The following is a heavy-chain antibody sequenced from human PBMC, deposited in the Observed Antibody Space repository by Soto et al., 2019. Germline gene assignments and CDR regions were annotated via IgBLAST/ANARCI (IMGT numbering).Heavy chain of an antibody. D-gene: IGHD4-17*01. V-gene: IGHV1-2*04. J-gene: IGHJ6*03. Sequence: GASVKVSCKASGYTFTGYYMHWVRQAPGQGLEWMGWINPNSGGTNYAQKFQGWVTMTRDTPISTAYMELSRLRSDDTAVYYCARGYSYGDYEDYYYYMDVWGKGTTVTVSS. CDR3: ARGYSYGDYEDYYYYMDV. CDR1: GYTFTGYY. CDR2: INPNSGGT.